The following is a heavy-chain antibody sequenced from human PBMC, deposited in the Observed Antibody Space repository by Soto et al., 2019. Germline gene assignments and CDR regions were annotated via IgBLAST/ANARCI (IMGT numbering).Heavy chain of an antibody. CDR1: GFTFSTYN. Sequence: ESWGGLVTPGGSLRLSCAASGFTFSTYNMNWVRQAPGKGLEWVSSINGRGNYIYYTDAVKGRFTISRDNAKTSLYLQMNSLRAEDTAVYYCAREDGIVGATSAFDYWGQGTLVTVSS. D-gene: IGHD1-26*01. J-gene: IGHJ4*02. CDR2: INGRGNYI. CDR3: AREDGIVGATSAFDY. V-gene: IGHV3-21*01.